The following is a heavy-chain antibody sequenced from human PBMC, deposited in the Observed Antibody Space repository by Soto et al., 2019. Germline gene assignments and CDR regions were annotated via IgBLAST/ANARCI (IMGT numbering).Heavy chain of an antibody. Sequence: QVQLQQWGAGPLRPLETLSLTCGVSGGSFSGYYWAWIRQSPGKGLEWIGEINDRGSINYNPSLKSRVSISVDTSKNHYSLHLRSVTAADTAVYYCARESHDILTGPPWVWYCDLWGRGTLVTVSS. V-gene: IGHV4-34*01. D-gene: IGHD3-9*01. CDR2: INDRGSI. CDR1: GGSFSGYY. J-gene: IGHJ2*01. CDR3: ARESHDILTGPPWVWYCDL.